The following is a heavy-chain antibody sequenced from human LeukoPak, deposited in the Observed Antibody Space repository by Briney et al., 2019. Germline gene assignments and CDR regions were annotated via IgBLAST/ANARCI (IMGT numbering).Heavy chain of an antibody. CDR2: INHSGST. CDR1: GGSFSGYY. D-gene: IGHD3-22*01. Sequence: PSDTLSLTCAVYGGSFSGYYWSWIRQPPGQGLEWIGEINHSGSTNYNPSLKSRVTISVDTSKNQFSLELSSVTAADTAVYYCARGQDYYDSSGYRFDPWGQGTLVTVSS. CDR3: ARGQDYYDSSGYRFDP. V-gene: IGHV4-34*01. J-gene: IGHJ5*02.